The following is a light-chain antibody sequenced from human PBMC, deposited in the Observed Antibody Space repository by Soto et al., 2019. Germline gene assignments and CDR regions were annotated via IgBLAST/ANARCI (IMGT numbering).Light chain of an antibody. Sequence: DIEMTQSPSTLSVSPGERATLSCRASQSVSSSYLAWYQQKPGQAPRLLIYGASSRATGIPDRFSGSGSGTDFTLTISRLEPEDFAVYYCQQYDSSLTFGQGTKVDIK. CDR1: QSVSSSY. CDR3: QQYDSSLT. CDR2: GAS. J-gene: IGKJ1*01. V-gene: IGKV3-20*01.